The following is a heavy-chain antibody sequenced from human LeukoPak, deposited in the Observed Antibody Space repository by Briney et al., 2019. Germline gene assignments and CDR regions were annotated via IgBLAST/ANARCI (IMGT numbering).Heavy chain of an antibody. CDR2: IYYSGDT. J-gene: IGHJ4*02. V-gene: IGHV4-61*10. CDR3: ARHRIQLWLNTRGRNPGAGLGTPNFDY. CDR1: SGSISSGSYY. D-gene: IGHD5-18*01. Sequence: SETLSLTCTVSSGSISSGSYYWSWIRQPAGKGLEWIGYIYYSGDTNYNPSLQSRVTVSVDTSKNQFSLKLSSVTAADTAVYYCARHRIQLWLNTRGRNPGAGLGTPNFDYWGQGTLVTVSS.